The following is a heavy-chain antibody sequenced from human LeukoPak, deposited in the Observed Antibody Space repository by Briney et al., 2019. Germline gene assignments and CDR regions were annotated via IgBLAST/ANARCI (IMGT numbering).Heavy chain of an antibody. D-gene: IGHD3-10*01. CDR2: ISYDGSDK. CDR3: ALTTFSTYYHGSGSSLDY. Sequence: GGSLRLSCAASGFTFSSYWMSWVRQAPGKGLEWVAVISYDGSDKYYADSVKGRFTISRDNSKNTLYLQMNSLRAEDTAVYYCALTTFSTYYHGSGSSLDYWGQGTLVTVSS. J-gene: IGHJ4*02. V-gene: IGHV3-30-3*01. CDR1: GFTFSSYW.